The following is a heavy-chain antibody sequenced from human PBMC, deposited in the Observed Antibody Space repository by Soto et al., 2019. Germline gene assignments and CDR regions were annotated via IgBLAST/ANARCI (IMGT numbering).Heavy chain of an antibody. D-gene: IGHD3-22*01. CDR2: INHSGST. J-gene: IGHJ4*02. V-gene: IGHV4-34*01. Sequence: PSLPMSVPCGVDGGYCIGYYWSWIRQPPGKGLEWIGEINHSGSTNYNPSLKSRVTISVDTSKNQFYLKLSSVTAADTAVYYCARGRPGYYYDSSGYTDWWGQGTLVTVSS. CDR3: ARGRPGYYYDSSGYTDW. CDR1: GGYCIGYY.